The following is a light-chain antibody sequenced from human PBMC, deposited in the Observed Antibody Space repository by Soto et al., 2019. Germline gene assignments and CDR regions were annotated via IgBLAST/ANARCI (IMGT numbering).Light chain of an antibody. V-gene: IGKV1-5*03. CDR1: QSINSW. CDR3: QHYDSYSGT. Sequence: DLQMTQSPSTLSASVGVRVTITCRASQSINSWLAWYQQKPGKAPKLLIYRASSLEGGVPSRFSGSGSGTEFTLTISSLQPDDFSTYYCQHYDSYSGTFGPGTKVDIK. J-gene: IGKJ3*01. CDR2: RAS.